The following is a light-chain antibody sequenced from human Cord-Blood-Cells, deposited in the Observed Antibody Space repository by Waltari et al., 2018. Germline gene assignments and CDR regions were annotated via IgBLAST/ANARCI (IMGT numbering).Light chain of an antibody. V-gene: IGLV4-69*01. CDR3: QTWGTGIRV. CDR2: LNSDGSH. J-gene: IGLJ2*01. CDR1: SGHSSYA. Sequence: QLVLTQSPSASASLGASVKLTCTLRSGHSSYAIACHQQQPEKGPRYLMKLNSDGSHSKGDGIPDRFSGSSSGAERYLTISSLQSEDEADYYCQTWGTGIRVFGGGTKLTVL.